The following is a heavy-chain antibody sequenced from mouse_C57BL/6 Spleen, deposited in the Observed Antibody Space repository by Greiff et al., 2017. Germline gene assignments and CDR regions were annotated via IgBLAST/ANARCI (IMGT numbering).Heavy chain of an antibody. V-gene: IGHV1-76*01. CDR3: ARIRSNYHAMDY. J-gene: IGHJ4*01. Sequence: VMLVESGAELVRPGASVKLSCKASGYTFTDYYINWVKQRPGQGLEWIARIYPGSGNTYYNEKFKGKATLTAEKSSSTAYMQLSSLTSEDSAVYFCARIRSNYHAMDYWGQGTSVTVSS. CDR2: IYPGSGNT. D-gene: IGHD2-5*01. CDR1: GYTFTDYY.